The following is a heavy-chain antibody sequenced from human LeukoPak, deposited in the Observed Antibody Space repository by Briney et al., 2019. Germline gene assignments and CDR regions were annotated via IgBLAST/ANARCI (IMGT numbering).Heavy chain of an antibody. CDR2: IYYSGST. D-gene: IGHD3-22*01. CDR3: ACYYDSSGYRFDY. V-gene: IGHV4-39*07. CDR1: GGSISSSSYY. Sequence: SETLSLTCTVSGGSISSSSYYWGWIRQPPGKGLEWIGSIYYSGSTYYNPSLKSRVTISVDKSKNQFSLKVSSVTAADTAVYYCACYYDSSGYRFDYWGQGTLVTVSS. J-gene: IGHJ4*02.